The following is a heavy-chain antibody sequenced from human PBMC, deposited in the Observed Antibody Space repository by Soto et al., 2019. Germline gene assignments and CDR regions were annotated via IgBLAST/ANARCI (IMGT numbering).Heavy chain of an antibody. CDR1: GGSISSYY. CDR3: ARVNNWNENYYYYGMDV. J-gene: IGHJ6*02. D-gene: IGHD1-1*01. CDR2: IYYSGST. Sequence: PSETLSLTCTVSGGSISSYYGSWIRQPPGKGLEWIGYIYYSGSTNYNPSHKSRVTISVDTSKNQFSLKLSSVTAADTAVYYCARVNNWNENYYYYGMDVWGQGTTVTVSS. V-gene: IGHV4-59*01.